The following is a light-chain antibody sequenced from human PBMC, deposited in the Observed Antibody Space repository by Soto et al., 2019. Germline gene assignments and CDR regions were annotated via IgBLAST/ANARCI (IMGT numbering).Light chain of an antibody. CDR1: QSIVTY. J-gene: IGKJ1*01. CDR3: QQYHSYWT. CDR2: DAS. Sequence: DIQMTQSPSSLSASVGDRVTITCRASQSIVTYLNWYLQKPGKAPKLLIYDASSLESGVPQRFSGSGSGTEFTLTISSLQTDDFSTYYCQQYHSYWTFGQGTKVDIK. V-gene: IGKV1-5*01.